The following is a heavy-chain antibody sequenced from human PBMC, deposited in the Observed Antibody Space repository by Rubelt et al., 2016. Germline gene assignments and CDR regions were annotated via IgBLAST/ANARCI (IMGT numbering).Heavy chain of an antibody. Sequence: QITLKESGPTLVKPTQTLTLTCTFSGFSLSTSGVGVGWIRQPPGKALEWLALIYWNDDKRYSPSLKSRLTITKDTSKNQVGLTMTNMDPVGTATYYCAHSGFGSGGRCYSGWFDPGGQGTLVTVSS. V-gene: IGHV2-5*01. D-gene: IGHD2-15*01. J-gene: IGHJ5*02. CDR2: IYWNDDK. CDR3: AHSGFGSGGRCYSGWFDP. CDR1: GFSLSTSGVG.